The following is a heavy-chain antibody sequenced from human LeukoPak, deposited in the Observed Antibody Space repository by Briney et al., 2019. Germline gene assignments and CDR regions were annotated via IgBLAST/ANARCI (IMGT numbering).Heavy chain of an antibody. V-gene: IGHV4-39*01. J-gene: IGHJ4*02. CDR3: ARLWYYGSGSPTFDY. CDR2: IYYTGST. Sequence: SETLSLTCSVSGGSISSHSYYWGWIRQPPGKGLEWIASIYYTGSTYYNPSLKSRVAISVETLKNHFSLKLNSVTAADTAVYYCARLWYYGSGSPTFDYWGQGILVTVSS. CDR1: GGSISSHSYY. D-gene: IGHD3-10*01.